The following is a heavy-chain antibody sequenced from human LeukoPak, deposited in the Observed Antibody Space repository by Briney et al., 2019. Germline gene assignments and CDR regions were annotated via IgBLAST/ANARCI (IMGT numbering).Heavy chain of an antibody. D-gene: IGHD3-10*01. Sequence: GGSLRLSCAASGFTFSSYWMHWVRQVLGKGLVWVSRIKSDGSSTSYADLVKGRFTMSRDNAKNTLYLQMNSLRAEDTAVYYCARESRTDYYGDYWGQGTLVTVSS. J-gene: IGHJ4*02. CDR2: IKSDGSST. CDR3: ARESRTDYYGDY. V-gene: IGHV3-74*01. CDR1: GFTFSSYW.